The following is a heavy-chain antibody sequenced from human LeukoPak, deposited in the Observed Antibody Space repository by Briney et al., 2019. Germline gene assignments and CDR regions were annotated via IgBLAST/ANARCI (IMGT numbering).Heavy chain of an antibody. Sequence: GGSLRLSCAASGFTFSSYGMHWVRQAPGKGLEWVAFIRYDGSNKYYADSVKGRFTISRDNSKNTLYLQMNSLRAEDTAVYYCARATGDYYYYYYMDVWGKGTTATVSS. CDR3: ARATGDYYYYYYMDV. CDR2: IRYDGSNK. D-gene: IGHD2-21*02. J-gene: IGHJ6*03. V-gene: IGHV3-30*02. CDR1: GFTFSSYG.